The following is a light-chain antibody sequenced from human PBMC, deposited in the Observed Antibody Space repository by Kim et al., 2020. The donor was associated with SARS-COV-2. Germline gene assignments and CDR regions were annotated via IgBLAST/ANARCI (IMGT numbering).Light chain of an antibody. CDR1: KLGDKY. J-gene: IGLJ2*01. CDR2: QDS. CDR3: QAWDSSTVV. Sequence: VSPGQTASITCSGDKLGDKYACWYQQKPGQSPVLVIDQDSKRPSGIPERFSGSNSGNTATLTISGTQAMDEADYYCQAWDSSTVVFGGGTQLTVL. V-gene: IGLV3-1*01.